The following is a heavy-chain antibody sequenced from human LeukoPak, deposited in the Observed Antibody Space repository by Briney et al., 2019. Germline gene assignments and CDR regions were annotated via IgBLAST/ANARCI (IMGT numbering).Heavy chain of an antibody. V-gene: IGHV4-59*01. D-gene: IGHD3-10*01. CDR1: GGSFRSYY. Sequence: SETLSLTCTVSGGSFRSYYWSWIRQPPGKGLEWIGYIYYSGSTNYNPSLKSRVTISVDTSKNQFSLKLSSVTAADTAVYYCARGVTMVRGVIMNWFDPWGQGTLVTVSS. CDR2: IYYSGST. CDR3: ARGVTMVRGVIMNWFDP. J-gene: IGHJ5*02.